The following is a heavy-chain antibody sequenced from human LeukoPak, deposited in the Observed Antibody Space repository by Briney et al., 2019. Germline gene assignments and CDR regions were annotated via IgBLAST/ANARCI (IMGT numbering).Heavy chain of an antibody. D-gene: IGHD6-19*01. CDR1: GFIFSNAW. CDR2: IRSKTDGGTT. V-gene: IGHV3-15*01. CDR3: TARSGWEFDY. Sequence: GGSLRLSCAASGFIFSNAWMSWVRQAPGKGLEWVGRIRSKTDGGTTDYAAPVKGRFTISRDDSKNTLYLQMNSLKTEDTAVYYCTARSGWEFDYWGQGTLVTVSS. J-gene: IGHJ4*02.